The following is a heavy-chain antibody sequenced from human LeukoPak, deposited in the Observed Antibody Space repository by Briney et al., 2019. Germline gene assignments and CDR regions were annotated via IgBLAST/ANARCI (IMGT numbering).Heavy chain of an antibody. CDR1: GYAFTSYD. Sequence: ASVKLSCKASGYAFTSYDINWVRQAPGQGLEWMGWINPNSGGTNYAQKFQGRVTMTRDTSISTAYMELSRLRSDDTAVYYCAKLTGDEDARARLDPWGQGTLVTVSS. J-gene: IGHJ5*02. CDR2: INPNSGGT. D-gene: IGHD7-27*01. CDR3: AKLTGDEDARARLDP. V-gene: IGHV1-2*02.